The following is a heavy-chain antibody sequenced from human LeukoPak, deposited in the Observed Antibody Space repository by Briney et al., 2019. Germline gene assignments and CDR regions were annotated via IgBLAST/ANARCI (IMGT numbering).Heavy chain of an antibody. CDR2: IYYSGST. J-gene: IGHJ6*02. D-gene: IGHD2-15*01. CDR3: ARVPPPCSGGSCYYYGMDV. CDR1: GGSISSSSYY. V-gene: IGHV4-39*07. Sequence: SETLSLTCTVSGGSISSSSYYWGWIRQPPGKGLEWIGSIYYSGSTYYNPSLKSRVTISVDKSKNQFSLKLSSVTAADTAVYYCARVPPPCSGGSCYYYGMDVWGQGTTVTVSS.